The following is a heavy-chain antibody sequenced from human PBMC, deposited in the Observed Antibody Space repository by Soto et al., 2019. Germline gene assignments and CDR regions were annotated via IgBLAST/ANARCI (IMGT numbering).Heavy chain of an antibody. J-gene: IGHJ4*02. D-gene: IGHD1-1*01. CDR2: INHSGST. CDR3: ARDETSTTGTPEGFDY. V-gene: IGHV4-34*01. CDR1: GGSFSGYY. Sequence: SETLSLTCAVYGGSFSGYYWTWIRQPPGTGLEWIGEINHSGSTNYNPSLKSRVTISVDTSKNQFSLQLNSVTPEDTAVYYCARDETSTTGTPEGFDYWGQGTLVTVS.